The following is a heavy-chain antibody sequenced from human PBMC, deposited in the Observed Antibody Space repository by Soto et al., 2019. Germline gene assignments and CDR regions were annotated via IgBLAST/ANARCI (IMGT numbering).Heavy chain of an antibody. Sequence: EVVLVESGGTWVQPGGSLRLACAASGLTFNAYSMAWVRLAPGKGLEWLAYIISGSRNVYYADSVKGRFTISRDNAKNSLYLQMNSLRDEDTDLYYFTREGIDIVPPGFDSWGQGTLV. CDR1: GLTFNAYS. V-gene: IGHV3-48*02. J-gene: IGHJ4*02. CDR3: TREGIDIVPPGFDS. D-gene: IGHD2-2*01. CDR2: IISGSRNV.